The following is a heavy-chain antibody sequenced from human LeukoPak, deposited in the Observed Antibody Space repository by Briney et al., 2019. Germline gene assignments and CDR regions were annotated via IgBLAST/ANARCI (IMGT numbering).Heavy chain of an antibody. CDR1: GFSLTTSGVG. J-gene: IGHJ4*02. CDR3: AHRVVHFDWVGHFDY. V-gene: IGHV2-5*01. CDR2: IYWNGDN. Sequence: ESGPTLVNPTQTLTLTCTFSGFSLTTSGVGVGWIRQPPGKALEWLAVIYWNGDNRYSPSLKSRLIITKDTSKNQVVLTMTDMDPVDTATYYCAHRVVHFDWVGHFDYWGQGAPVTVSS. D-gene: IGHD3-9*01.